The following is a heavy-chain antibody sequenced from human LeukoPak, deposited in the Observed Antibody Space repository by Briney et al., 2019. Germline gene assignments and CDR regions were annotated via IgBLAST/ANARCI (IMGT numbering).Heavy chain of an antibody. CDR1: GGTFSSYA. CDR3: AASGYSTSPLDY. J-gene: IGHJ4*02. V-gene: IGHV1-69*05. Sequence: GASVKVSCKASGGTFSSYAISWVRQAPGQGLEWMGRIIPIFGTANYAQKFQGRVTITTDESTSTVYMELSSLRSEDTAVYYCAASGYSTSPLDYWGQGTLVTVSS. D-gene: IGHD3-22*01. CDR2: IIPIFGTA.